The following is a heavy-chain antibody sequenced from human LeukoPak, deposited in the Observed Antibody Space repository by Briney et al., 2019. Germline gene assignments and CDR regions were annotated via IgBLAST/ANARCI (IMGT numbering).Heavy chain of an antibody. J-gene: IGHJ5*02. Sequence: GGSLRLSCAASGFTFSSYSMIWVRQAPGKGLEWVSSISSNSSYIYYADSVKGRFTTSRENAKNSLYLKIKSLRAEDTAVYYCARVGQQLVFNWFDPWGQGTLVTASS. CDR2: ISSNSSYI. CDR1: GFTFSSYS. CDR3: ARVGQQLVFNWFDP. D-gene: IGHD6-13*01. V-gene: IGHV3-21*03.